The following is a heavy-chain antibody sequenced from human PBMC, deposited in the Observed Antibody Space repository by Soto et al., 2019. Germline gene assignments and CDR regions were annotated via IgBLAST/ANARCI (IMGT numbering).Heavy chain of an antibody. V-gene: IGHV5-10-1*01. Sequence: GESLKISCKGSGYSFTSYWISWVRQMPGKGLEWMGRIDPSDSYTNYSPSFQGHVTISADKSISTAYRQWSSLKASDHAMYYRARCPPLVQIWQYYYGMDVWGQGNTVTVSS. CDR3: ARCPPLVQIWQYYYGMDV. CDR2: IDPSDSYT. CDR1: GYSFTSYW. D-gene: IGHD6-13*01. J-gene: IGHJ6*02.